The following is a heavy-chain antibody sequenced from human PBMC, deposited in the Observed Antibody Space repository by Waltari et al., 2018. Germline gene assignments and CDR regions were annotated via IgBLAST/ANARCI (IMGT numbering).Heavy chain of an antibody. Sequence: QVQLQESGPGLVKPSETLSLTCTVSGGSISSYYWSWIRQPPGKGLEWIGYIYYSGSTNYNPSLKSRVTISVETATNQFCLKLSSVTAADTAVYYCARGPLDPGNRYFDYWGQGTLVTVSS. CDR3: ARGPLDPGNRYFDY. CDR2: IYYSGST. CDR1: GGSISSYY. V-gene: IGHV4-59*01. D-gene: IGHD3-9*01. J-gene: IGHJ4*02.